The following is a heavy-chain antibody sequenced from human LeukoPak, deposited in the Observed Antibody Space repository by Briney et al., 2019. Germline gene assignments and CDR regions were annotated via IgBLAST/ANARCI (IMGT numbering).Heavy chain of an antibody. J-gene: IGHJ5*02. CDR2: IYYTGDT. CDR1: GSSISSGDFY. V-gene: IGHV4-30-4*01. D-gene: IGHD2-15*01. Sequence: PSQTLSLTCTVSGSSISSGDFYWSWIRQSPGQGLEWIGYIYYTGDTYYNPSLKSRVAISVDTSKNQFSLKLRSVTAADTAVYYCARPLSLGYCSGGSCYGRGAWFDRWGQGTLVTVSS. CDR3: ARPLSLGYCSGGSCYGRGAWFDR.